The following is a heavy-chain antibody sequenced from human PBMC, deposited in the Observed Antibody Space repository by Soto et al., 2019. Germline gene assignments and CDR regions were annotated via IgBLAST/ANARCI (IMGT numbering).Heavy chain of an antibody. Sequence: EVQLVESGGGLVKPGGSLRLSCAASGFTFSSYSMNWVRQAPGKGLEWVSSISSSSSYIYYAASVKGRFTTSRDNAKNSLYLQMNSLRAEDTAVYYCARGGYCSGGSCYSDAFDIWGQGTMVTVSS. D-gene: IGHD2-15*01. CDR1: GFTFSSYS. V-gene: IGHV3-21*01. J-gene: IGHJ3*02. CDR2: ISSSSSYI. CDR3: ARGGYCSGGSCYSDAFDI.